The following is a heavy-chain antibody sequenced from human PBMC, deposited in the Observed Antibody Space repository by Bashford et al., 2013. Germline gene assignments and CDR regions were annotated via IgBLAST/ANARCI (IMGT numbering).Heavy chain of an antibody. V-gene: IGHV3-30*04. CDR3: AIMHDYGDEANAFDI. Sequence: VRQAPGKGLEWVAVISYDGSNKYYADSVKGRFTISRDNSKNTLYLQMNSLRAEDTAVYYCAIMHDYGDEANAFDIWGQGTMVTVSS. CDR2: ISYDGSNK. J-gene: IGHJ3*02. D-gene: IGHD4-17*01.